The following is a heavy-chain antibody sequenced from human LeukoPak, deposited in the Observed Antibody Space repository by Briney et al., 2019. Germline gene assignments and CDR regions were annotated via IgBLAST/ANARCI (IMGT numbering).Heavy chain of an antibody. V-gene: IGHV1-69*13. CDR3: ARYKVPPHQDSSMVPGVYYYNGMDV. D-gene: IGHD3-10*01. CDR1: GGSFSTYA. CDR2: IIPYFGAP. Sequence: SVKVSCKASGGSFSTYAISWVRQAPGQGLEWMGGIIPYFGAPSLAQKFHGRVTITADESTNTAYMEVSSLRSEDTALYYCARYKVPPHQDSSMVPGVYYYNGMDVWGLGTTVTVSS. J-gene: IGHJ6*02.